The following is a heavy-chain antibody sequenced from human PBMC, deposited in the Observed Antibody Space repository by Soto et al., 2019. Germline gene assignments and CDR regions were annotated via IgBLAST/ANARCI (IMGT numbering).Heavy chain of an antibody. J-gene: IGHJ4*02. V-gene: IGHV4-61*08. CDR3: ASTSTYFWSGYPDY. D-gene: IGHD3-3*01. CDR1: GGSISSGGYY. CDR2: IYYSGST. Sequence: SETLSLTCTVSGGSISSGGYYWSWIRQHPGKGLEWIGYIYYSGSTNYNPSLKSRVTISVDTSKNQFSLKLSSVTAADTAVYYCASTSTYFWSGYPDYWGQGTLVTVSS.